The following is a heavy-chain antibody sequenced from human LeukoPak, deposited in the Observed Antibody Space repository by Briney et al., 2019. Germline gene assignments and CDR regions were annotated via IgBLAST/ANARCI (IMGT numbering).Heavy chain of an antibody. CDR2: IIPIFGTA. CDR3: AGRYCSSTSCYPYYYGMDV. J-gene: IGHJ6*04. V-gene: IGHV1-69*06. CDR1: GGTFSSYA. Sequence: SVKVSRKASGGTFSSYAISWVRQAPGQGLEWMGGIIPIFGTANYAQKFQGRVTITADKSTSTAYMELSSLRSEDTAVYYCAGRYCSSTSCYPYYYGMDVWGKGTTVTVSS. D-gene: IGHD2-2*01.